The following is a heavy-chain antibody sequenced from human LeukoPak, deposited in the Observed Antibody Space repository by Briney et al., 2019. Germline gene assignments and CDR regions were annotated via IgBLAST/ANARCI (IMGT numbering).Heavy chain of an antibody. D-gene: IGHD3-16*01. V-gene: IGHV3-23*01. Sequence: GGSLRLSCAASGFTFGNYDYVWVRQAPGKGLEWVSTISRSGGITNYADSVKGRFTVSRDNSMNTLYLRMTSLRVEDTAIYYCTRNGGGLGIWGQGTMVTVS. J-gene: IGHJ3*02. CDR3: TRNGGGLGI. CDR2: ISRSGGIT. CDR1: GFTFGNYD.